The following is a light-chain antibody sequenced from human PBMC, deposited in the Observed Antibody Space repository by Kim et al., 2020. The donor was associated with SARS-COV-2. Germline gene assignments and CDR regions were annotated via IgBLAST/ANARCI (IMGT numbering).Light chain of an antibody. CDR1: QTVLYNSNNNNY. Sequence: RATLNCKCSQTVLYNSNNNNYLAWYQQKPGQAPKLLMYWASSREAGVSDRFSGSGSETDFTLSISSLQAEDVAVYYCQQYYSTPPSFGQGTKLEI. CDR2: WAS. J-gene: IGKJ2*03. V-gene: IGKV4-1*01. CDR3: QQYYSTPPS.